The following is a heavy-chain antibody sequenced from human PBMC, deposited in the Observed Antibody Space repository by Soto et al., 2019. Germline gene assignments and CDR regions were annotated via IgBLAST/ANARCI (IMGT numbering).Heavy chain of an antibody. Sequence: QVQLQESGSGLVKPSQTLSLTCAVSGGSLSTGGCSWSWVRLPPGRALEWIGYIFDTGKTYYSASLKSRVTMSVDRAQNQFSLRLESVTAADTAIYFCGCLDGYNRYFDLWGRGTLVTVSS. J-gene: IGHJ2*01. CDR2: IFDTGKT. CDR3: GCLDGYNRYFDL. V-gene: IGHV4-30-2*01. CDR1: GGSLSTGGCS. D-gene: IGHD5-12*01.